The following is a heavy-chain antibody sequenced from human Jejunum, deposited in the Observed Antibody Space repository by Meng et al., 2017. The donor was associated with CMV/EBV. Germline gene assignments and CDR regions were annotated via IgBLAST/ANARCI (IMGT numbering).Heavy chain of an antibody. V-gene: IGHV3-30*02. CDR2: TRYDGVNK. D-gene: IGHD2-15*01. CDR3: AKDRGSGGNGYGMDV. J-gene: IGHJ6*02. Sequence: GFTFSNNAMHWVRQAPGKGLEWVAFTRYDGVNKYYAASVKGRFTISKDFSKNTPYLQMNSLRVEDTAIYYCAKDRGSGGNGYGMDVWGRGTTVTVSS. CDR1: GFTFSNNA.